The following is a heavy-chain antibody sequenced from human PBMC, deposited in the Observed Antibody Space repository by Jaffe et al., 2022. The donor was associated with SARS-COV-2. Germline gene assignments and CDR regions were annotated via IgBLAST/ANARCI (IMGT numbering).Heavy chain of an antibody. CDR2: INTNTESP. CDR1: GHTFSSDA. D-gene: IGHD1-1*01. CDR3: ARAIATTGTIDY. V-gene: IGHV7-4-1*02. Sequence: QLQLVQSGSELKKPGASVRVSCKASGHTFSSDAMNWVRQAPGQGLEWMGWINTNTESPTYAQGFTGRFVFSWDSSVETAYLEISGLKAEDTAVYYCARAIATTGTIDYWGQGTLVTVSS. J-gene: IGHJ4*02.